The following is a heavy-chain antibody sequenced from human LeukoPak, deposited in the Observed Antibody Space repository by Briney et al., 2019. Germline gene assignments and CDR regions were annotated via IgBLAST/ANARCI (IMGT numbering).Heavy chain of an antibody. J-gene: IGHJ5*02. V-gene: IGHV3-11*01. CDR2: ITTGGRNM. D-gene: IGHD5-18*01. Sequence: GGSLRLSCAAPGFTFSDHYMSWIRQAPGKGLEWVSYITTGGRNMYYADSVKGRFTISGDNAKNSLYLQMNSLRAEDTAVYYCARIHESNWFDPWGQGTLVTVSS. CDR1: GFTFSDHY. CDR3: ARIHESNWFDP.